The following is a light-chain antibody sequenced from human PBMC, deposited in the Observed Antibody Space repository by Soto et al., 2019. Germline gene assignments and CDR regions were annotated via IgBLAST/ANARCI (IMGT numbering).Light chain of an antibody. CDR2: EVS. CDR3: VSYTSINTLYV. Sequence: QSALTQPASVSGSPGQSITISCTGTSSDIGSYNFVSWYQQHPGKAPKLMISEVSNRPSGVSNRFSGSKSASTASLTISGLQAEDEADYYCVSYTSINTLYVFGTGTKLTV. J-gene: IGLJ1*01. CDR1: SSDIGSYNF. V-gene: IGLV2-14*01.